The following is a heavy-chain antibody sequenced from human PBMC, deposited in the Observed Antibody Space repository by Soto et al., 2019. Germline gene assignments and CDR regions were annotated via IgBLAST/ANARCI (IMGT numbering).Heavy chain of an antibody. V-gene: IGHV1-46*01. CDR2: INPSGGST. J-gene: IGHJ6*02. D-gene: IGHD3-3*01. CDR3: ARDRGGGVVTAYGMDV. Sequence: QVQLVQSGAEVKKPGASVKVSCKASGYTFTSYYMHWVRQAPGQGLEWMGIINPSGGSTSYAQKFQGRVNMTRDTSTSTVYMELSSLRSEDTAVYYCARDRGGGVVTAYGMDVWGQGTTVTVSS. CDR1: GYTFTSYY.